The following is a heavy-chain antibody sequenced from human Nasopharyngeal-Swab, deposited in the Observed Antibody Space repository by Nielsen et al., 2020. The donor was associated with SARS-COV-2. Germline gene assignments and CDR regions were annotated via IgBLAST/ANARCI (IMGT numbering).Heavy chain of an antibody. Sequence: GESLKISCAASGFTFSSYGMHWVRQAPGKGLEWVAVISYDGSNKYYADSVKGRFTISRDNSKNTLYLQMNSLRAEDTAVYYCAKGPYGYSYGAYYLDYWGQGTLVTVSS. CDR1: GFTFSSYG. V-gene: IGHV3-30*18. J-gene: IGHJ4*02. CDR3: AKGPYGYSYGAYYLDY. CDR2: ISYDGSNK. D-gene: IGHD5-18*01.